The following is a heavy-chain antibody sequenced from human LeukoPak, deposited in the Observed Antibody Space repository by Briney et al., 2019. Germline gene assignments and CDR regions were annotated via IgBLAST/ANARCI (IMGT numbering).Heavy chain of an antibody. Sequence: ASVEVSRKASGYTFTSYYMHWVRQAPGQGLEWMGIINPSGGSTSYAQKFQGRVTMTRDTSTSTVYMELSSLRSEDTAVYYCARAVSYIAAAGTGRDYWGQGTLVTVSS. CDR2: INPSGGST. CDR3: ARAVSYIAAAGTGRDY. D-gene: IGHD6-13*01. V-gene: IGHV1-46*01. J-gene: IGHJ4*02. CDR1: GYTFTSYY.